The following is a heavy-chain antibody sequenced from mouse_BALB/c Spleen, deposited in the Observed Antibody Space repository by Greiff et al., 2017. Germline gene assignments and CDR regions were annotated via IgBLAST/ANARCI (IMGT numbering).Heavy chain of an antibody. CDR1: GFAFSSYD. D-gene: IGHD1-1*01. Sequence: EVQLVESGGGLVKPGGSLKLSCAASGFAFSSYDMSWVRQTPEKRLEWVAYISSGGGSTYYPDTVKGRFTISRDNAKNTLYLQMSSLKSEDTAMYYCARHEEGYYYGSSYPMDYWGQGTSVTVSS. J-gene: IGHJ4*01. CDR2: ISSGGGST. CDR3: ARHEEGYYYGSSYPMDY. V-gene: IGHV5-12-1*01.